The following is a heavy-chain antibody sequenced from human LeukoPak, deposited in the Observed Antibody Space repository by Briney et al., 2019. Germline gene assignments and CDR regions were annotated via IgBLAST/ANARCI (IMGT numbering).Heavy chain of an antibody. CDR1: GFTFSSYA. D-gene: IGHD3-9*01. CDR3: AKDPRYFDSDY. V-gene: IGHV3-64*04. Sequence: PGGSLRLSCSASGFTFSSYAMHWVRQAPGKGLEYVSAISSNGGSTYYADSVKGRFTISRDNSKNTLYLQMNSLRAEDTAVYYCAKDPRYFDSDYWGQGTLVTVSS. CDR2: ISSNGGST. J-gene: IGHJ4*02.